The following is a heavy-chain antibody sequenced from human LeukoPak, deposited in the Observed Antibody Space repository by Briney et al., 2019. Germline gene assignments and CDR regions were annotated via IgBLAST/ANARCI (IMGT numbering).Heavy chain of an antibody. V-gene: IGHV4-4*09. D-gene: IGHD6-6*01. CDR1: GDSISSYY. Sequence: SETLSLTCTVSGDSISSYYWSWIRQPPGKGLEWIGYIYTSGGTNYIPSLKGRVTISIDTSKDQFSLKLSSVTAADSAVYYCARLTRLSTSPDRYYLDYWGQGTLVTVSS. CDR3: ARLTRLSTSPDRYYLDY. J-gene: IGHJ4*02. CDR2: IYTSGGT.